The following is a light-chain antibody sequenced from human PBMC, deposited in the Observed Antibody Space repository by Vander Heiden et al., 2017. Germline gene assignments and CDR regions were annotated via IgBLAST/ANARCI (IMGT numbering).Light chain of an antibody. CDR3: LQYASSPLT. J-gene: IGKJ4*01. CDR2: DAS. Sequence: EVVLTQSPGTLSLSPGERATLSCRASQSVGSNYLAWYEQKPGQTLRLLIHDASTRATGIADRFSGNGSGTDFTLTISRLEPGDSAVYYCLQYASSPLTFGGGTKVEIK. V-gene: IGKV3-20*01. CDR1: QSVGSNY.